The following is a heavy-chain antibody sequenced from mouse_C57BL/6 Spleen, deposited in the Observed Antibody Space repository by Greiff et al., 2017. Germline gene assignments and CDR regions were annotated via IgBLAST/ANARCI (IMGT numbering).Heavy chain of an antibody. CDR2: ISDGGSYT. D-gene: IGHD2-5*01. CDR1: GFTFSSYA. J-gene: IGHJ2*01. Sequence: DVKLVESGGGLVKPGGSLKLSCAASGFTFSSYAMSWVRQTPEKRLEWVATISDGGSYTYYPDNVKGRFTISRDNAKNNLYLQMSHLKSEDTAMYYCARDEGTIVTYFDYWGQGTTLTVSS. CDR3: ARDEGTIVTYFDY. V-gene: IGHV5-4*01.